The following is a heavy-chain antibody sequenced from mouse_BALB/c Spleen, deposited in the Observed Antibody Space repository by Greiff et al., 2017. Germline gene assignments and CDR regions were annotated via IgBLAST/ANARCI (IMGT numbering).Heavy chain of an antibody. CDR1: GFTFSSYT. J-gene: IGHJ4*01. V-gene: IGHV5-6-4*01. D-gene: IGHD2-12*01. CDR2: ISSGGSYT. CDR3: TRDPYDADYYAMDY. Sequence: EVKLVESGGGLVKPGGSLKLSCAASGFTFSSYTMSWVRQTPEKRLEWVATISSGGSYTYYPDSVKGRFTISRDNAKNTLYLQMSSLKSEDTAMYYCTRDPYDADYYAMDYWGQGTSVTVSA.